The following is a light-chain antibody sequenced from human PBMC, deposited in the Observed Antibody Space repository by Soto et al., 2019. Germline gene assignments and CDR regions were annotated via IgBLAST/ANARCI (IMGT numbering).Light chain of an antibody. CDR2: GAS. CDR3: QQYHNWPPQYT. CDR1: QTVASN. J-gene: IGKJ2*01. V-gene: IGKV3-15*01. Sequence: EIVMTQSPASRSVSPGEGATLSCRASQTVASNLAWYQQKPGQAPRLLIHGASTRATGVPARFSGSGSGTDFTLTISSLQSEAFGVYYCQQYHNWPPQYTFGQGTKLQIK.